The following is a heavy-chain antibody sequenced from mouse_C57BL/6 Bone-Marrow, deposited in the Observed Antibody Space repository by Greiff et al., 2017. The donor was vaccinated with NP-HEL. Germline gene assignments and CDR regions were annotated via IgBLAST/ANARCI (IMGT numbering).Heavy chain of an antibody. Sequence: QVQLQQSGAELVKPGASVKLSCKASGYTFTNYWIGWAKQRPGHGLEWIGDIYPGGGYTNYNEKFKGKATLTADKSSSTAYMQFSSLTSEDSAIYYCARRDGYYVDYWGQGTTLTVSS. CDR2: IYPGGGYT. CDR1: GYTFTNYW. V-gene: IGHV1-63*01. CDR3: ARRDGYYVDY. D-gene: IGHD2-3*01. J-gene: IGHJ2*01.